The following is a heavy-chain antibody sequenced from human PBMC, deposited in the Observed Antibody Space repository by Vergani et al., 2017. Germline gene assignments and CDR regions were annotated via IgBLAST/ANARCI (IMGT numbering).Heavy chain of an antibody. CDR3: VRTVALGFGDTKDGGWFDP. J-gene: IGHJ5*02. D-gene: IGHD3-10*01. CDR2: IYHTGSA. CDR1: GYSITSGYY. Sequence: QVQLLESGPGLLKPSETLSLTCSVSGYSITSGYYWGWIRQPPGRGLEWIGSIYHTGSAYYNPSLKSRVTVSVDTSMNQVSLMLNSVTAADTAVYYCVRTVALGFGDTKDGGWFDPWGQGTLVTVTS. V-gene: IGHV4-38-2*01.